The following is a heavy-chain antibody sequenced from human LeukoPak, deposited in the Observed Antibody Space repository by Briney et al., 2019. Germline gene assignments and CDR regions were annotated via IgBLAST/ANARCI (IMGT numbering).Heavy chain of an antibody. Sequence: ASVKVSCTASGYTFTSYYMHWVRQAPGQGLEWMGIINPSGGSSSYAQKFQGRVTMTRDTSTSTVYMELSSLRSEDTAVYYCASNGYSSGWQFDYWGQGTLVTVSS. CDR2: INPSGGSS. J-gene: IGHJ4*02. CDR3: ASNGYSSGWQFDY. CDR1: GYTFTSYY. D-gene: IGHD6-19*01. V-gene: IGHV1-46*01.